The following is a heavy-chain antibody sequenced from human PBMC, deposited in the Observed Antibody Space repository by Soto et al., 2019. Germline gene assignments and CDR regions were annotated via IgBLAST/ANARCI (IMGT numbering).Heavy chain of an antibody. CDR2: IYYSGST. J-gene: IGHJ6*02. D-gene: IGHD2-15*01. Sequence: PSETLSLTCTVSGGSISSYYWSWIRQPPGKGLEWIGYIYYSGSTNYNPSLKSRVTISVDTSKNQFSLKLSSVTAADTAVYYCATLDYCSGGSCYPRSHYYYGMDVWGQGTTVTVSS. CDR1: GGSISSYY. CDR3: ATLDYCSGGSCYPRSHYYYGMDV. V-gene: IGHV4-59*01.